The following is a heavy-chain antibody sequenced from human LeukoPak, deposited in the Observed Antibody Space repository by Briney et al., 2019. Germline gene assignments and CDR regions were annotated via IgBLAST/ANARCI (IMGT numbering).Heavy chain of an antibody. CDR2: IIPIFGTA. CDR1: GGTFSSYA. Sequence: SVKVSCKASGGTFSSYAISWVRQAPGQGLEWMGGIIPIFGTANHAQKFQGRVTITADESTSTAYMELSSLRSEDTAVYYCAREVGGYYDSSGYLDDYWGQGTLVTVSS. D-gene: IGHD3-22*01. J-gene: IGHJ4*02. CDR3: AREVGGYYDSSGYLDDY. V-gene: IGHV1-69*13.